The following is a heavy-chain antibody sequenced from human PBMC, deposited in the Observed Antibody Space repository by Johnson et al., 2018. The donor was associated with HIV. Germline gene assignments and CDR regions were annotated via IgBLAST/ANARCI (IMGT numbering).Heavy chain of an antibody. CDR1: GFTVSSNY. V-gene: IGHV3-66*02. CDR2: IYSGGST. CDR3: ARVKDPDAFDI. Sequence: VQLVESGGGLVQPGGSLRLSCAASGFTVSSNYMSWVRQAPGKGLEWVSVIYSGGSTYYADSVKGRFTISRDNSKNTLYLQMNSLRAEDTAVYYCARVKDPDAFDIWGQGTMVTVSS. J-gene: IGHJ3*02.